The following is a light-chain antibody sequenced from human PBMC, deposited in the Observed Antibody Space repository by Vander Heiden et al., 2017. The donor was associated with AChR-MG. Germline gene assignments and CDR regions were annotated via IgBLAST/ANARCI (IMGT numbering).Light chain of an antibody. Sequence: EIVMTQSPLSLPVTTGEPASISCMSSQSLLHSNGYKYLDWYLQKPGQSPQLLIYLGSNRASGVPDRFSGSGSGTEFTLKISRVEAEDVGVYYCMQGLQIPYTFGQGTKLEIK. CDR3: MQGLQIPYT. V-gene: IGKV2-28*01. J-gene: IGKJ2*01. CDR2: LGS. CDR1: QSLLHSNGYKY.